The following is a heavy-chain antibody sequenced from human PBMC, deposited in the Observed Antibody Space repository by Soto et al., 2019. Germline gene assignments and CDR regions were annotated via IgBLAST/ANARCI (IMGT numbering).Heavy chain of an antibody. CDR1: RDTFTTNS. V-gene: IGHV1-69*06. CDR3: ARGLLYATTYFDY. J-gene: IGHJ4*02. Sequence: QVQLVQSGAEVKKPGSSVKVSCKASRDTFTTNSLNWVRQAPGQGLEWMGGIIPVVGTTKYAQKYQDRVTITGDKSTNTAYMELSSLRSDDTAVYYCARGLLYATTYFDYWGQGTPVTVSS. CDR2: IIPVVGTT. D-gene: IGHD2-8*01.